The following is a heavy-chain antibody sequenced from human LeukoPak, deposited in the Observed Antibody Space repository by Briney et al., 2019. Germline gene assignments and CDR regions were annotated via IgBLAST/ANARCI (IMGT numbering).Heavy chain of an antibody. V-gene: IGHV7-4-1*02. Sequence: GASVKVFCKASGYTFTSYAMNWVRQAPGQGLEWMGWINTNTGNPTYAQGFTGRFVFSLDTSVSTAYLQISSLKAEDTAVYYCARIPALPIDIVATAVAFDYWGQGTLVTVSS. J-gene: IGHJ4*02. CDR1: GYTFTSYA. CDR2: INTNTGNP. D-gene: IGHD5-12*01. CDR3: ARIPALPIDIVATAVAFDY.